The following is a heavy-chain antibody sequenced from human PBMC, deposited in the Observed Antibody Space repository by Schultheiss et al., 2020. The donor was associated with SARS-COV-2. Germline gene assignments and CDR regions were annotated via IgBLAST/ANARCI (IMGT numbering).Heavy chain of an antibody. J-gene: IGHJ6*02. CDR2: IIPIFGTA. Sequence: KISCKASGGTFSSYAISWVRQAPGQGLEWMGGIIPIFGTANYAQKFQGRVTITADESTSTAYMELSSLRSEDTAVYYCARGGEMATIRYYYYGMDVWGQGTTVTVSS. CDR1: GGTFSSYA. D-gene: IGHD5-24*01. CDR3: ARGGEMATIRYYYYGMDV. V-gene: IGHV1-69*01.